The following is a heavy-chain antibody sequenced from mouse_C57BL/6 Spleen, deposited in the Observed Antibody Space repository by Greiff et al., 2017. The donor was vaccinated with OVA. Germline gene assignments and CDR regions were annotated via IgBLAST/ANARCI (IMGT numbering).Heavy chain of an antibody. CDR3: ARLITVFDFDY. CDR2: ISSGGSYT. V-gene: IGHV5-6*01. J-gene: IGHJ2*01. D-gene: IGHD1-1*01. CDR1: GFTFSSYC. Sequence: EVKLMESGGDLVKPGGSLKLSCAASGFTFSSYCMSWVRQTPDKRLEWVATISSGGSYTYYPDSVKGRFTISRDNAKNTLYLQMSSLKSEDTAMXYCARLITVFDFDYWGQGTTLTVSS.